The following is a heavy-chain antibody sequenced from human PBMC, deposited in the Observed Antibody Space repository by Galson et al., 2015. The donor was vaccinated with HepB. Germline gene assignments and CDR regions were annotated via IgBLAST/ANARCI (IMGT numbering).Heavy chain of an antibody. CDR3: ARGTFYCSSTSCQMTGAGAFDI. Sequence: SLRLSCAASGFTFSSYAMHWVRQAPGKGLEWVALISYDGSNKFYADSVKGRFTISRDNSKNTLYLQMNSLRAEDTAVYYCARGTFYCSSTSCQMTGAGAFDIWGQGTMVTVSS. V-gene: IGHV3-30*03. D-gene: IGHD2-2*01. CDR2: ISYDGSNK. CDR1: GFTFSSYA. J-gene: IGHJ3*02.